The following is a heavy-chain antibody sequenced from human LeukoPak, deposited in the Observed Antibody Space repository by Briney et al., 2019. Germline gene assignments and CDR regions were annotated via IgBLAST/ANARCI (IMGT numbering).Heavy chain of an antibody. CDR2: ISSSSSYI. CDR3: SRDFAGGFDY. J-gene: IGHJ4*02. D-gene: IGHD3-3*01. V-gene: IGHV3-21*01. Sequence: GGSLRLSCAASGFTFSSYSMNWVRQAPGKGLEWVSSISSSSSYIYYADSVKGRFTISRDNAKDSLYLQMNSLRAEDTAVYYCSRDFAGGFDYWGQGTLVTVSS. CDR1: GFTFSSYS.